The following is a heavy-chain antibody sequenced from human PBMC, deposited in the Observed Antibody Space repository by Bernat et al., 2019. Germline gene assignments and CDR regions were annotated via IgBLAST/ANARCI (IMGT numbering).Heavy chain of an antibody. D-gene: IGHD6-19*01. Sequence: EVQLLESGGGLEQPGGSLRLSCAASGFIFSSYAMSWVRQALGKGLEWVSAISGSGGSTYYAASVKGRFTISRDNSKNTLYLQMNSLRAEDTAVYYCARSNQWLVRWFDPWGQGTLVTVSS. J-gene: IGHJ5*02. CDR3: ARSNQWLVRWFDP. V-gene: IGHV3-23*01. CDR2: ISGSGGST. CDR1: GFIFSSYA.